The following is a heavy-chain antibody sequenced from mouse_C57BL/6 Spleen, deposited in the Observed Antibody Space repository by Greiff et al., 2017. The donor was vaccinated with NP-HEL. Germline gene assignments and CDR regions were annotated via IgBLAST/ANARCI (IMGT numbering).Heavy chain of an antibody. CDR3: ARDYYGSSRIYFDY. V-gene: IGHV5-4*01. CDR2: ISDGGSYT. Sequence: EVKLEESGGGLVKPGGSLKLSCAASGFTFSSYAMSWVRQTPEKRLEWVATISDGGSYTYYPDNVKGRFTISRDNAKNNLYLQMSHLKSEDTAMYYCARDYYGSSRIYFDYWGQGTTLTVSS. J-gene: IGHJ2*01. CDR1: GFTFSSYA. D-gene: IGHD1-1*01.